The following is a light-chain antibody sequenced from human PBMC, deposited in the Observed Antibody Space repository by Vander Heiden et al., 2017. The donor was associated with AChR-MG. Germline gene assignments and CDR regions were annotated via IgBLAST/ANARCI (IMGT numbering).Light chain of an antibody. V-gene: IGKV4-1*01. CDR3: QQYDSTPYT. CDR2: WAS. Sequence: DIVMTQSPDSLAVSLGERATINCKSSQNFLYRSNNKNRLAWYQQKPGQPLKLLIYWASIRESGVPERFSGSGSGTDFSLTISSLQAEDAAVYYCQQYDSTPYTFGQGTKLEI. CDR1: QNFLYRSNNKNR. J-gene: IGKJ2*01.